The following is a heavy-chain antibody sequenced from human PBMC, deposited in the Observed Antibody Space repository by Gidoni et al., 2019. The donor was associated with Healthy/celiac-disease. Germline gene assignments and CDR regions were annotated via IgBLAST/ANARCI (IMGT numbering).Heavy chain of an antibody. CDR3: ARRITEYYDSSGYYSY. V-gene: IGHV4-39*01. CDR1: CSSISSSSYY. CDR2: IYLSGRT. Sequence: QLQLQESPPVLVTPSEPPSLTSTASCSSISSSSYYWGWLRPPPGKGLEWIGSIYLSGRTYQNPALKSRVTISVDTSKNQFSLKLSSVTAADTAVYYCARRITEYYDSSGYYSYWGQGTLVTVSS. J-gene: IGHJ4*02. D-gene: IGHD3-22*01.